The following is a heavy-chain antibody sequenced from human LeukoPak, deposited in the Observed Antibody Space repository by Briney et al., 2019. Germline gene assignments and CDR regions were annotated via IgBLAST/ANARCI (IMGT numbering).Heavy chain of an antibody. CDR1: GYTFTSYD. J-gene: IGHJ3*02. D-gene: IGHD5/OR15-5a*01. Sequence: ASVKVSCKASGYTFTSYDINWVRQATGQGLEWMGWMNPNSGNTGYAQKFQGRVTITRNTSISTAYMELSSLRSEDTAVYYCARLHFLPTLVYAFDIWGQGTMVTVSS. CDR3: ARLHFLPTLVYAFDI. CDR2: MNPNSGNT. V-gene: IGHV1-8*03.